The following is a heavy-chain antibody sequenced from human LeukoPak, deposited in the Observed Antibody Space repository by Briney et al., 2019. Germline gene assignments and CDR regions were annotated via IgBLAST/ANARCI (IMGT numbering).Heavy chain of an antibody. J-gene: IGHJ4*01. CDR3: ARGGRGGYNYLY. Sequence: PSETLSLTCNVSGDSMNTYYWSWIRQPPGKGLEWIGYIYYIGSTNYNPSLRGRVTISIDTSKNQFSLKVSPVTAADTAVYYCARGGRGGYNYLYWGHGTLVTVSS. D-gene: IGHD5-24*01. CDR2: IYYIGST. CDR1: GDSMNTYY. V-gene: IGHV4-59*01.